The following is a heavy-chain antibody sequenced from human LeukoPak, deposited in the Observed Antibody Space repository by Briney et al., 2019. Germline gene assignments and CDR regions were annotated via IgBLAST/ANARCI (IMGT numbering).Heavy chain of an antibody. J-gene: IGHJ4*02. Sequence: SETLSLTCTASGGSINSYYWSWIRQPPGKGLEWIGYIYYSGSTNYNPSLKSRVTISVDTSKNQFSLKLSSVTAADTAVYYCARHGSSGWDYFDYWGQGTLVTVSS. D-gene: IGHD6-19*01. V-gene: IGHV4-59*08. CDR2: IYYSGST. CDR1: GGSINSYY. CDR3: ARHGSSGWDYFDY.